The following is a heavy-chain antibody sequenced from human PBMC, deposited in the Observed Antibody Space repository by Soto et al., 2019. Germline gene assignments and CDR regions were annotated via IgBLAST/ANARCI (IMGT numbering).Heavy chain of an antibody. V-gene: IGHV1-69*13. CDR3: ARAVVGDHPIFEY. CDR2: IIPIFGTA. D-gene: IGHD1-26*01. CDR1: GCTFSSYA. J-gene: IGHJ4*02. Sequence: ASVKVSCKASGCTFSSYAISWVRQAPGQGLEWMGGIIPIFGTANYAQKFQGRVTITADESTSTAYMELSSLRSEDTAVYYCARAVVGDHPIFEYWGQGTLVNLSS.